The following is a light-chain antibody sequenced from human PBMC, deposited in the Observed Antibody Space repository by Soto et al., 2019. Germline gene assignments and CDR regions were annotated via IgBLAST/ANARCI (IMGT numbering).Light chain of an antibody. CDR3: QQLNSTSLT. J-gene: IGKJ4*01. CDR1: QGISTF. CDR2: AAS. V-gene: IGKV1-9*01. Sequence: IQLTQSPSSLSASVGDRVTVTRRASQGISTFLAWYQQKPGKAPKVLMYAASTLQIGVPSRFSGSGSGTDFTLTISSLQPEDSATYYCQQLNSTSLTFGGGTKVEIK.